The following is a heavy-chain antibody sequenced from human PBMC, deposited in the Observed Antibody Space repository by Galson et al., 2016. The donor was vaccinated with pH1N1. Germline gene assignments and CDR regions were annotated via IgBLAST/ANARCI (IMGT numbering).Heavy chain of an antibody. V-gene: IGHV2-5*02. J-gene: IGHJ4*02. CDR2: IYWDDDK. CDR3: ARNGYGDYVGYFDY. D-gene: IGHD4-17*01. CDR1: GFSLSTSGVG. Sequence: PALVKPTQTLTLTCTFSGFSLSTSGVGVGWIRQPPGKALEWLALIYWDDDKLSSPSLKSRLTITKDTPKNQVVLTMTNMDPVDTATYYCARNGYGDYVGYFDYWGQGTLVTVSS.